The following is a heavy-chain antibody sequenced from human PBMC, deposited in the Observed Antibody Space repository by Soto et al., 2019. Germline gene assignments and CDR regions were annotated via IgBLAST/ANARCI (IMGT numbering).Heavy chain of an antibody. CDR3: ASPGITRGKRAFDI. CDR2: IIPIFGTA. V-gene: IGHV1-69*13. J-gene: IGHJ3*02. D-gene: IGHD6-13*01. CDR1: GGTFSSYA. Sequence: GASVKVSCKASGGTFSSYAISWVRQAPGQGLEWMGGIIPIFGTANYAQKFQGRVTITADESTSTAYMELSSLRSEDTAVYYCASPGITRGKRAFDIWGQGTMVTVSS.